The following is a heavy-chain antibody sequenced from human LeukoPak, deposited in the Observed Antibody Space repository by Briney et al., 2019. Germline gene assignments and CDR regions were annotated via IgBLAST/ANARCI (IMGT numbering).Heavy chain of an antibody. CDR3: ARDRRDGYNLYYFDL. Sequence: PSQTLSLTCTVSGGSIYSGSYYWSWIRQPAGKGLEWIGRIYTSGSTNYNPSLKSRVTISVDTSKNQCSLKLSSVTAADTAVYYCARDRRDGYNLYYFDLWGQGTLVTVSS. J-gene: IGHJ4*02. D-gene: IGHD5-24*01. V-gene: IGHV4-61*02. CDR2: IYTSGST. CDR1: GGSIYSGSYY.